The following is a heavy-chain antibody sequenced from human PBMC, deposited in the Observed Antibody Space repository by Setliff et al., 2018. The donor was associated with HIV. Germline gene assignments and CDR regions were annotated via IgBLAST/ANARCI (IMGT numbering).Heavy chain of an antibody. V-gene: IGHV3-74*03. CDR3: ASQIAVGI. CDR1: GFTLSTYA. D-gene: IGHD6-19*01. CDR2: IGSDNGGI. Sequence: GGSLRLSCEASGFTLSTYAMTWVRQAPGKGLEWVSVIGSDNGGIQYADSVKGRFTISRDNAKNTLYLEMNSLTAEDTAVYYCASQIAVGIWGQGTMVTVSS. J-gene: IGHJ3*02.